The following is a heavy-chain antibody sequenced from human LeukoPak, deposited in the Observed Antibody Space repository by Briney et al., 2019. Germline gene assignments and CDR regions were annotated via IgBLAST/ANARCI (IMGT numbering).Heavy chain of an antibody. CDR3: ARDSRFEWYGRRREYYFDY. D-gene: IGHD3-10*01. J-gene: IGHJ4*02. CDR2: IIPIFGTA. CDR1: GGTFSSYA. Sequence: SVKVSCKASGGTFSSYAISWVRQAPGQGLEWMGGIIPIFGTANYAQKFQGRVTITADESTSAAYMELSSLRSEDTAVYYCARDSRFEWYGRRREYYFDYWGQGTLVTVSS. V-gene: IGHV1-69*13.